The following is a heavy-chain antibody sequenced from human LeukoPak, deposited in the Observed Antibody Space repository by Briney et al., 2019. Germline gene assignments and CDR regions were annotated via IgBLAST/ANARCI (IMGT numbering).Heavy chain of an antibody. V-gene: IGHV3-21*01. Sequence: GGSLRLSCAASRFTFSSYSLNWVCQARGKGLEWVSSISSSSSYIYYADSVKGRFTISRDNAKNSLYLQMNSLRAEDTAVYYCARVGGIVGATIRHYYYYGMDVWGQGTTVTVSS. J-gene: IGHJ6*02. CDR1: RFTFSSYS. CDR3: ARVGGIVGATIRHYYYYGMDV. CDR2: ISSSSSYI. D-gene: IGHD1-26*01.